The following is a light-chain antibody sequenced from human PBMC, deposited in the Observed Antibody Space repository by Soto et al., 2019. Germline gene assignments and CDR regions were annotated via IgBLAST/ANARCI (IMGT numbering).Light chain of an antibody. V-gene: IGLV3-21*02. CDR2: DDS. CDR1: NTGSKS. Sequence: ELTQPPSVSVAPGQTARLTCAGNNTGSKSVHWYQQRPGQAPVLVVYDDSGRPSGIPERFSGTNSGSTATLTISRVEGGDEADYFCQVWDISSDHVVFGGGTKVTVL. CDR3: QVWDISSDHVV. J-gene: IGLJ2*01.